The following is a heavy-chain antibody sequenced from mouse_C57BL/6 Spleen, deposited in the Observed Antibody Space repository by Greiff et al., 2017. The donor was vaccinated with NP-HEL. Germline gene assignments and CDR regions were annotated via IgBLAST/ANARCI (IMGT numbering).Heavy chain of an antibody. D-gene: IGHD1-1*01. CDR3: ANHYYGSSYGYFDV. CDR1: GFTFSDYG. CDR2: ISSGSSTI. V-gene: IGHV5-17*01. Sequence: DVHLVESGGGLVKPGGSLKLSCAASGFTFSDYGMHWVRQAPEKGLEWVAYISSGSSTIYYADTVKGRFTISRDNAKNTLFLQMTSLRSEDTAMYYCANHYYGSSYGYFDVWGTGTTVTVSS. J-gene: IGHJ1*03.